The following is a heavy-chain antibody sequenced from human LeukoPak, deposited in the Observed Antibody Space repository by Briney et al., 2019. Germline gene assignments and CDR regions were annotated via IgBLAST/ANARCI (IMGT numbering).Heavy chain of an antibody. CDR2: IYYSGST. D-gene: IGHD3-9*01. J-gene: IGHJ4*02. Sequence: SETLSLTCTVSGGSISSYYWNWIRQSPGKGLEWIGYIYYSGSTKYNPSLKSRATISVDTSKNQFSLKLTSVTAADTAVYYCARTGYAFEYWGQGTLVTVSS. CDR3: ARTGYAFEY. V-gene: IGHV4-59*08. CDR1: GGSISSYY.